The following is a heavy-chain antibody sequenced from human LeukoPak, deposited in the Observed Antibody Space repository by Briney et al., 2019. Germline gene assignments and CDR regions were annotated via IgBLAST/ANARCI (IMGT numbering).Heavy chain of an antibody. CDR2: IGPDAGHI. CDR3: ARDLSVGRYFDY. V-gene: IGHV3-33*01. J-gene: IGHJ4*02. D-gene: IGHD1-26*01. Sequence: GGTLRLSSAASGLSFSGFGMPWVGQAPGKGRGGVEVIGPDAGHIGYADSVSGRFTISRENSKTTMYLEMNSLKADYTAVYYCARDLSVGRYFDYWGQGTLVPVSS. CDR1: GLSFSGFG.